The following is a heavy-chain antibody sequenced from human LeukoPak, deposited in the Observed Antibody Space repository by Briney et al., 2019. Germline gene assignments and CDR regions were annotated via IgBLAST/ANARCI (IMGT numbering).Heavy chain of an antibody. CDR2: ISAYNGNT. J-gene: IGHJ4*02. D-gene: IGHD3-22*01. CDR3: ARDYYDSSGYYY. V-gene: IGHV1-18*01. CDR1: GYTFTIDG. Sequence: ASVRVSSTDSGYTFTIDGISWVRQAPGQGGERMGWISAYNGNTNYAQTLQSRVTMTTDTSTSTAYMELSSLRSEDTAVYYCARDYYDSSGYYYWGQGTLVTVSS.